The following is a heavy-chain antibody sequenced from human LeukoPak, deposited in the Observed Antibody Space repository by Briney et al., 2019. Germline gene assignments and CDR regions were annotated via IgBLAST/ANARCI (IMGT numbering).Heavy chain of an antibody. Sequence: SETLSLTCTVSGGSISGSSYYWGWIRQPPGKGLEWIGEINHSGSTNYNPSLKSRVTISVDTSKNQFSLKLSSVTAADTAVYYCARPYYYGSGMFDPWGQGTLVTVSS. CDR1: GGSISGSSYY. V-gene: IGHV4-39*07. D-gene: IGHD3-10*01. CDR3: ARPYYYGSGMFDP. J-gene: IGHJ5*02. CDR2: INHSGST.